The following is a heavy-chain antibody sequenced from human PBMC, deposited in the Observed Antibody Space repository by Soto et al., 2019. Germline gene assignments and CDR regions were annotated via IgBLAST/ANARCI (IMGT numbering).Heavy chain of an antibody. CDR3: TGGPPNWGFDS. CDR2: MSPKTANT. J-gene: IGHJ5*01. CDR1: GYTFTSYY. V-gene: IGHV1-8*01. Sequence: ASVKVSCKASGYTFTSYYINWVRQTAGQGLEWMGWMSPKTANTGYAQKFQGRVTMTRSTSISTAYMELSSLTSEDTAVYYCTGGPPNWGFDSWGQGTPVTVPQ. D-gene: IGHD7-27*01.